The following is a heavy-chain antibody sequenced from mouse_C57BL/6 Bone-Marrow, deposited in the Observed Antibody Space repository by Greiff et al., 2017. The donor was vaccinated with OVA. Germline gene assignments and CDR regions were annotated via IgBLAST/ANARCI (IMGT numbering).Heavy chain of an antibody. V-gene: IGHV1-64*01. CDR3: ARSGATVVATGDY. CDR2: IHPNSGST. D-gene: IGHD1-1*01. CDR1: GYTFTSYW. Sequence: VKLQQPGAELVKPGASVKLSCKASGYTFTSYWMHWVKQRPGQGLEWIGMIHPNSGSTNYNEKFKSKATLTVDNSTSTAYMQLSSLTSEDSAVYYCARSGATVVATGDYWGQGTTLTVSS. J-gene: IGHJ2*01.